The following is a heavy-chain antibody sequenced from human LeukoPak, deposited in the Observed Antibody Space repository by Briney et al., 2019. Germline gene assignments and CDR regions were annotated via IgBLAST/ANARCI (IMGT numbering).Heavy chain of an antibody. Sequence: GGSLRLSCAASGFTFSKYWMLWVRQAPGKGLESFSRINTDGTVTTYADSVKGRFTVSRDNADNTMFPQMNSVRDEDTAVYYCATKQWLAPPPDSWGQGTPVTVSS. CDR1: GFTFSKYW. D-gene: IGHD6-19*01. J-gene: IGHJ4*02. CDR3: ATKQWLAPPPDS. V-gene: IGHV3-74*01. CDR2: INTDGTVT.